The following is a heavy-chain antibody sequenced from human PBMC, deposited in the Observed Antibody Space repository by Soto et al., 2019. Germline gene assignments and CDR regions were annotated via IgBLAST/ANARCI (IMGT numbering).Heavy chain of an antibody. Sequence: QVHLVQSGVEVKTPGASVKVSCQASGYTFFTYDISWVRQAPGQGLEWMGWISTYSGYTKYAQKFQGRVTMTTDTSTTTAYQELRSLRSDDTAVYYCARHHGPTTSENWFDPWGQGTLVTVSS. CDR2: ISTYSGYT. J-gene: IGHJ5*02. CDR3: ARHHGPTTSENWFDP. CDR1: GYTFFTYD. V-gene: IGHV1-18*01. D-gene: IGHD5-12*01.